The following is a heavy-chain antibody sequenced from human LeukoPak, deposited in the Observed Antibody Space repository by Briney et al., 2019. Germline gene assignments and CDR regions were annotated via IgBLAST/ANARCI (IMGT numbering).Heavy chain of an antibody. J-gene: IGHJ5*02. CDR2: IYPGDSRT. Sequence: GESLMISCKGSGYSFTSYWIGWVRQTPGKGLEWMGVIYPGDSRTRYNPSFEGQVTISADKSINTAYLQWSSLKASDTAMYYCACREFYSPWPGPWGQGTLVTVSS. CDR1: GYSFTSYW. CDR3: ACREFYSPWPGP. D-gene: IGHD5-18*01. V-gene: IGHV5-51*01.